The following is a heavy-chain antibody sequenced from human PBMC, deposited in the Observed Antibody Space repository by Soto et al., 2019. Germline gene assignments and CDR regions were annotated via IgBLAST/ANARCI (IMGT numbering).Heavy chain of an antibody. V-gene: IGHV6-1*01. CDR3: ARQGRPNSHPSLGYYYYGMDV. CDR1: ENSVSSNSAS. D-gene: IGHD6-13*01. Sequence: SQTLTLTCAITENSVSSNSASWNWIRQTPSRGLEWPGRTYYRSKWYNDYAVSVKSRITINPDTAKNQFSLQLNVVTPEDTAVYYCARQGRPNSHPSLGYYYYGMDVWGQGTTVTV. J-gene: IGHJ6*02. CDR2: TYYRSKWYN.